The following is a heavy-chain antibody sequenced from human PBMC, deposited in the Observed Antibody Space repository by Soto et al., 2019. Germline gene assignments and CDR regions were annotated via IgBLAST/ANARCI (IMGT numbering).Heavy chain of an antibody. CDR1: GFTVSSNY. V-gene: IGHV3-66*04. CDR3: ARRHYYGSD. J-gene: IGHJ4*02. Sequence: EVQLVESGGGLVQPGGSLRLSCEASGFTVSSNYMYWVRQAPGKGLECVSIIYSGGSTDHADSVKGRFTISRDNSKNTLYLQMNSLRAEDTAVYYCARRHYYGSDWGQGTLVTVSS. D-gene: IGHD3-10*01. CDR2: IYSGGST.